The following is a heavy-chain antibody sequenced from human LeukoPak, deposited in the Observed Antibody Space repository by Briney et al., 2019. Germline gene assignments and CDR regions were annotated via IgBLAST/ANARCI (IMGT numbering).Heavy chain of an antibody. D-gene: IGHD2-21*01. CDR2: ISGSGGST. V-gene: IGHV3-23*01. CDR3: AKFLPTHIVVANYYFAY. CDR1: GFTFSSYA. J-gene: IGHJ4*02. Sequence: GGSLRLSCAASGFTFSSYAMSWVRQAPGKGLEWVSAISGSGGSTHYADSVKGRFTISRDNSKNTLYLQMNSLRAEDTAVYYCAKFLPTHIVVANYYFAYSGQGTLVTVSS.